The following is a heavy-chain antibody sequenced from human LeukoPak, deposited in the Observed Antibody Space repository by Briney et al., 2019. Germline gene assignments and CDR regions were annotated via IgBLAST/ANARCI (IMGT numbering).Heavy chain of an antibody. CDR1: GGSLSSYY. CDR3: ASASPRSGGMDV. V-gene: IGHV4-59*08. J-gene: IGHJ6*02. CDR2: IYYSGST. Sequence: PSETLSLTCTVSGGSLSSYYWSWIRQPPGKGLEWIGYIYYSGSTNYNPSLKSRVTISVDTSKNQFSLKLSSVTAADTAVYYCASASPRSGGMDVWGQGTTVTVSS.